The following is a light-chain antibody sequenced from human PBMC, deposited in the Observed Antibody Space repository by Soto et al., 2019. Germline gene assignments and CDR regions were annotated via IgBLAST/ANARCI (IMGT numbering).Light chain of an antibody. Sequence: EIVLTQSPATLPLSPGERATLSCRASQSVSSYLAWYQQKPGQAPRLLIYDASNRAAGIPARFSGSGSGTDFTLTISSLEPEDFAVNYCQQRSTWPPTFGGGTKVEIK. CDR2: DAS. J-gene: IGKJ4*01. CDR3: QQRSTWPPT. V-gene: IGKV3-11*01. CDR1: QSVSSY.